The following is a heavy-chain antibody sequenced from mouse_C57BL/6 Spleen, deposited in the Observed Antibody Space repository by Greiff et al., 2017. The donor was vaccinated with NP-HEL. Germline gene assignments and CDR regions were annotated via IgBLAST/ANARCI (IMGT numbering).Heavy chain of an antibody. CDR3: ASLYYGSSFYYFDY. D-gene: IGHD1-1*01. CDR2: VYPYNGGT. V-gene: IGHV1-36*01. Sequence: EVMLVESGPVLVKPGPSVKISCKASGFTFTDYYMHWVKQSHGKSLEWIGLVYPYNGGTSYNQKFKGKATLTVDTSSSTAYMELNSLTSEDSAVYYCASLYYGSSFYYFDYWGQGTTLTVSS. J-gene: IGHJ2*01. CDR1: GFTFTDYY.